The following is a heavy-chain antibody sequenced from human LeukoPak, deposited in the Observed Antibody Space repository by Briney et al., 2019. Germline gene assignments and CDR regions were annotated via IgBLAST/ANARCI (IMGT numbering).Heavy chain of an antibody. D-gene: IGHD6-13*01. CDR2: INPGGGST. CDR1: GYTFTTHY. V-gene: IGHV1-46*01. J-gene: IGHJ4*02. Sequence: ASVKVSCKATGYTFTTHYIHWVRQAPGQGLEWMGIINPGGGSTSYSQTFQGRVTVTGDTSTSTVYMELSSLRSEDTAIYYCARGPSTWTGGDYWGQGTLVTVSS. CDR3: ARGPSTWTGGDY.